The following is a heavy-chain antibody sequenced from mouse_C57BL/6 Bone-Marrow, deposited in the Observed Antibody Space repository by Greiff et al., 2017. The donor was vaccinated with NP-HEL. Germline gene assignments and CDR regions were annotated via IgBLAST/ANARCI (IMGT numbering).Heavy chain of an antibody. D-gene: IGHD1-1*01. CDR1: GFTFSSYG. Sequence: EVHLVESGGDLVKPGGSLKLSCAASGFTFSSYGMSWVRQTPDKRLEWVATISSGGSYTYYPDSVKGRFTISRDNAKNTLYLQMSSLKSEDTAMYYCARHATTVAATGAMDYWGQGTSVTVSS. CDR3: ARHATTVAATGAMDY. V-gene: IGHV5-6*01. CDR2: ISSGGSYT. J-gene: IGHJ4*01.